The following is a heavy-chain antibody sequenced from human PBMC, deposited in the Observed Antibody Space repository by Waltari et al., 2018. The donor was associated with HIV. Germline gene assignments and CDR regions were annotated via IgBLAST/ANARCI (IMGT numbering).Heavy chain of an antibody. D-gene: IGHD1-1*01. CDR2: MYSGGTT. Sequence: EVQLVESGGGLVRPGGSLRLSCVASGFTVCSHRLGWVRQTPGKGREYVSVMYSGGTTHYADSVNGRFTISRDSSKSALYLQMNTLRAEDTALYYCARVDRAGTTSGWDVFDIWGQGTMVTVSS. CDR1: GFTVCSHR. J-gene: IGHJ3*02. CDR3: ARVDRAGTTSGWDVFDI. V-gene: IGHV3-66*01.